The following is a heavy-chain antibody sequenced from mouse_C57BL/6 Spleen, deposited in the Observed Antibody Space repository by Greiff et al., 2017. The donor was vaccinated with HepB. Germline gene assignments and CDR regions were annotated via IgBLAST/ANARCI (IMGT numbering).Heavy chain of an antibody. V-gene: IGHV7-1*01. CDR3: ARDAFYYRVYFDV. J-gene: IGHJ1*03. CDR1: GFTFSDFY. Sequence: EVKLMESGGGLVQSGRSLRLSCATSGFTFSDFYMEWVRQAPGKGLEWIAASRNKANDYTTEYSASVKGRFIVSRDTSKSILYLQMNALRAEDTAIYYCARDAFYYRVYFDVWGTGTTVTVSS. D-gene: IGHD2-1*01. CDR2: SRNKANDYTT.